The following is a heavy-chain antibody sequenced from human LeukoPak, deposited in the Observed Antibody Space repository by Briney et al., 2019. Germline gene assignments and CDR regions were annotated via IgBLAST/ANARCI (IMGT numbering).Heavy chain of an antibody. CDR1: GGSFSGYY. CDR2: INHSGST. Sequence: SETLSLTCAVYGGSFSGYYWSWIRRPPGKGLEWIGEINHSGSTNYNPSLKSRVTISVDTSKNQFSLKLSSVTAADTAVYYCARLGYYDSSGYWPYYMDVWGKGTTVTISS. D-gene: IGHD3-22*01. J-gene: IGHJ6*03. V-gene: IGHV4-34*01. CDR3: ARLGYYDSSGYWPYYMDV.